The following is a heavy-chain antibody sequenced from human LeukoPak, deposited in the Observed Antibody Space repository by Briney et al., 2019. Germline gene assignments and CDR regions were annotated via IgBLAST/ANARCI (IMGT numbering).Heavy chain of an antibody. CDR1: GFTFSSYW. D-gene: IGHD3-16*02. V-gene: IGHV3-7*04. CDR2: IKQDGSEK. J-gene: IGHJ6*03. CDR3: ARGMGLHLGELSFYYYYYMDV. Sequence: QPGGSLRLSCAASGFTFSSYWMSWVRQAPGKELEWVANIKQDGSEKYYVDSVKGRVTISRDNAKNSLYLQMNSLRAEDTAVYYCARGMGLHLGELSFYYYYYMDVWGKGTTVTISS.